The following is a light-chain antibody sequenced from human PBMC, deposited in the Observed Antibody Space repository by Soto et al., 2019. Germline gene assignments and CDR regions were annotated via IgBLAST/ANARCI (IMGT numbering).Light chain of an antibody. CDR1: SSDVGSYKL. V-gene: IGLV2-23*02. J-gene: IGLJ3*02. CDR3: CSYAGSNTWV. Sequence: QSALTQPASVSGSPGQSITISCSGTSSDVGSYKLVSWYQQHPGKAPKLMISEVTKRPSGISTRFSGSKSGNTACLTIAGLQPEDESDYYCCSYAGSNTWVFGGGTKLTVL. CDR2: EVT.